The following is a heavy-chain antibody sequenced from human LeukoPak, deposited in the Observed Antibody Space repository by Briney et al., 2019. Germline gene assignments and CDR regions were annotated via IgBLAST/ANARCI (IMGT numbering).Heavy chain of an antibody. D-gene: IGHD3-10*01. Sequence: GGSLRLSCAASGFTFSSYAMSWVRQGPGKGLEWVSAITGSGGTAFYADSVKGRFTISRDNSKDTLYLQMNILRAEDTAVYYCARDDGRGGPFDYWGQGTLVTVSS. J-gene: IGHJ4*02. V-gene: IGHV3-23*01. CDR1: GFTFSSYA. CDR3: ARDDGRGGPFDY. CDR2: ITGSGGTA.